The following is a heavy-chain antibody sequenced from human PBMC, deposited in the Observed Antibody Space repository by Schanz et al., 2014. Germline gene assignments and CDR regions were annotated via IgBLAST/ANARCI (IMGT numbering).Heavy chain of an antibody. J-gene: IGHJ4*02. CDR1: GFPFSDYF. Sequence: QVQLVDSGGGLVKPGGSLRLSCTASGFPFSDYFMAWIRQPPGRGLEWVSYIGNGGVTIYYADSVKGRFTISRDNSKSTLYVEMNSLRVEDTAVYYCAKTLFPGGTQTFGNWGRGTLVTVSS. V-gene: IGHV3-11*01. CDR3: AKTLFPGGTQTFGN. CDR2: IGNGGVTI. D-gene: IGHD2-8*02.